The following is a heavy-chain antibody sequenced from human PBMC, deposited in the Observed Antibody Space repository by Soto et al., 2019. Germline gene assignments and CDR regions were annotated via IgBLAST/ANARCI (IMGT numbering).Heavy chain of an antibody. Sequence: GGSLRLSCAASGFTFSSYWMSWVRQAPGKGLEWVANIKQDGSEKYYVDSVKGRFTISRDNAKNSLYLQMNRLRAEDTAVYYCARDSIAAAGIFDYWGQGTLVTVSS. CDR3: ARDSIAAAGIFDY. J-gene: IGHJ4*02. CDR2: IKQDGSEK. CDR1: GFTFSSYW. V-gene: IGHV3-7*01. D-gene: IGHD6-13*01.